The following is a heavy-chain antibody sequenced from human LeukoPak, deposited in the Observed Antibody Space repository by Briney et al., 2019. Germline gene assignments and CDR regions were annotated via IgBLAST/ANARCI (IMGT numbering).Heavy chain of an antibody. CDR1: GFTFDDYG. J-gene: IGHJ4*02. D-gene: IGHD6-13*01. Sequence: GGSLRLSCAASGFTFDDYGMSWVRQAPGKGLEWVSGINWNGGSTGYADSVKGRFTISRDNAKNSLYLQMNSLRAEDTALYYCAKGPLPGIAAASGYYFDYWGQGTLVTVSS. V-gene: IGHV3-20*04. CDR2: INWNGGST. CDR3: AKGPLPGIAAASGYYFDY.